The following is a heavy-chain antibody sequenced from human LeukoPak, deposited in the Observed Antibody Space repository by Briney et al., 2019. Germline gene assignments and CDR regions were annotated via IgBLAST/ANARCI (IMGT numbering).Heavy chain of an antibody. Sequence: RGSLRLSCAASGFTFSSYAMHWVRQAPGKGLEWVAVISYDGSNKYYADSVKGRFTISRDNSKNTLYLQMNSLRAEDTAVYYCARSYDSSGYYFFPNPSYFDYWGQGTLVTVSS. J-gene: IGHJ4*02. D-gene: IGHD3-22*01. CDR2: ISYDGSNK. V-gene: IGHV3-30-3*01. CDR1: GFTFSSYA. CDR3: ARSYDSSGYYFFPNPSYFDY.